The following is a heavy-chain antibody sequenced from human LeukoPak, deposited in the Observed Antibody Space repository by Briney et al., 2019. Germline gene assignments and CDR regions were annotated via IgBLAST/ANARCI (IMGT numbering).Heavy chain of an antibody. CDR3: ARVRGDYYFHY. CDR1: GFIFSSYW. J-gene: IGHJ4*02. Sequence: PGGSLILSCAASGFIFSSYWMTWVRQAPGKGLEWVANIKQGGSEKYYVDSVKGRFTISRDNAKNSLYLQTNSLRAEDTAVYYRARVRGDYYFHYWGQGTLVTVSS. V-gene: IGHV3-7*04. CDR2: IKQGGSEK. D-gene: IGHD2-21*02.